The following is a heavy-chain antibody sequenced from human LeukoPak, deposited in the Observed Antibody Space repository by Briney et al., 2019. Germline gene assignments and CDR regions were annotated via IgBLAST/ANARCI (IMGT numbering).Heavy chain of an antibody. CDR1: GYTFTGYY. V-gene: IGHV1-2*02. CDR2: INPNSGGT. J-gene: IGHJ4*02. CDR3: ARVVAEEYYFDY. Sequence: ASVKVSCKASGYTFTGYYMHWVRQAPGQGLEWMGWINPNSGGTNYAQKFQGRVTMTRDTSISTAYMELSRLRSDDTAVYYCARVVAEEYYFDYWGQGTLVTVSS. D-gene: IGHD6-13*01.